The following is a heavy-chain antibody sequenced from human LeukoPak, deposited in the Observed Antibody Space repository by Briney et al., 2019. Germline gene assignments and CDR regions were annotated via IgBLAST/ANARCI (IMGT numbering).Heavy chain of an antibody. Sequence: SVKVSCKASGGTFSSYAISWVRQAPGQGLEWMGGIIPIFGTANYAQKFQGRVTITADESTSTAYMELSSLRSEDTAVYYCARGNYATAIRAPFDYWGQGTLVTVSS. V-gene: IGHV1-69*13. CDR2: IIPIFGTA. J-gene: IGHJ4*02. CDR3: ARGNYATAIRAPFDY. CDR1: GGTFSSYA. D-gene: IGHD2-2*02.